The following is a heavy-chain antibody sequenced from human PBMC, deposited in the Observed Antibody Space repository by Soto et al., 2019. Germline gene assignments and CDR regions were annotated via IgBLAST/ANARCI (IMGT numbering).Heavy chain of an antibody. J-gene: IGHJ4*02. D-gene: IGHD3-16*01. CDR3: ARHAAYDSVWGKSDGSDY. CDR2: MYYSRAT. Sequence: SESLSLTCTVSVGSISSNSYYWDWILQPPGKGLEWIGSMYYSRATYHNPSLQSRVTISVDTSKNQFSLHLSSVTAADTAVYYCARHAAYDSVWGKSDGSDYWGQGTLVTVS. V-gene: IGHV4-39*01. CDR1: VGSISSNSYY.